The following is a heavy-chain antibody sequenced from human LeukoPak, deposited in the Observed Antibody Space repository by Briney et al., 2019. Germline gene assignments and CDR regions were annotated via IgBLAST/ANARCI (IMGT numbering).Heavy chain of an antibody. J-gene: IGHJ5*02. D-gene: IGHD6-19*01. CDR3: ARGFGTRGGCSTGWFCWFDP. V-gene: IGHV3-43*02. CDR1: GFTFNDYA. CDR2: ISGDGGST. Sequence: GGSLRLSCAVSGFTFNDYAMNWVRQAPGKGLEWVSFISGDGGSTYYADSVKGRFTISRDNTKNSLYLQMHSLRDDDTAVYYCARGFGTRGGCSTGWFCWFDPWGQGTLVSVSS.